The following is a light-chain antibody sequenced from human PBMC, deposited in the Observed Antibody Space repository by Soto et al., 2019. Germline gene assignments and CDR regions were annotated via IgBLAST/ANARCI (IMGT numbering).Light chain of an antibody. CDR3: SSYTSSSTVV. Sequence: QSVLTQPASVSGSPGQSITISCTGTSSDVGGYNYVSWYQQHPGKAPKLMIYEVSNRPSGVSNRFSGSKSGNTASLTLSALQDEDEADYSCSSYTSSSTVVFGGGTNVTVL. CDR2: EVS. V-gene: IGLV2-14*01. J-gene: IGLJ2*01. CDR1: SSDVGGYNY.